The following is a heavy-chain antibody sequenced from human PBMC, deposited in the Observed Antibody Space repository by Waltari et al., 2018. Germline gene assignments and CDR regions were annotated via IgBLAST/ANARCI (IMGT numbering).Heavy chain of an antibody. D-gene: IGHD2-2*01. V-gene: IGHV4-39*07. Sequence: QLQLQESGPGLVKPSETLSLTCTVSGGSISSSSYYWGWIRQPPGKGLEWIGSIYYSGSTYYNPSLKRRVTISVDTSKNQFSLKLSSVTAADTAVYYCARDKRMRVVPAAMQGGFDYWGQGTLVTVSS. J-gene: IGHJ4*02. CDR3: ARDKRMRVVPAAMQGGFDY. CDR2: IYYSGST. CDR1: GGSISSSSYY.